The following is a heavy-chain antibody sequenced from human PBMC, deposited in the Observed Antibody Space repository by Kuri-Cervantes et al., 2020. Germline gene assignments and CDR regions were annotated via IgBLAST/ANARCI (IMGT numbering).Heavy chain of an antibody. CDR2: IYYSGTT. J-gene: IGHJ6*02. CDR3: ARQGGWNYYYGMDV. D-gene: IGHD1-1*01. V-gene: IGHV4-39*01. Sequence: SETLSLTCTVSGGSISSSSYYWGWIRQPPGKGLEWIGSIYYSGTTYYTPSLKSRVTISVDTSKNQFSLKLSSVTAADTAVYYCARQGGWNYYYGMDVWGQGTTVTVSS. CDR1: GGSISSSSYY.